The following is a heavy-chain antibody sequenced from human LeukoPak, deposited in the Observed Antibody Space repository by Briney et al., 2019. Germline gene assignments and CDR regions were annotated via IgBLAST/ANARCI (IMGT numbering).Heavy chain of an antibody. CDR2: INPNSGGT. CDR1: GYTFTGYY. CDR3: ARDADDYDAFDI. J-gene: IGHJ3*02. D-gene: IGHD3-16*01. V-gene: IGHV1-2*02. Sequence: GASVKVSCKASGYTFTGYYMHWVRQAPGQGLEWMGWINPNSGGTNYAQKFQGRVTMTRDTSISRAYMELSRLRSDDTAVYYCARDADDYDAFDIWGQGTMVAVSS.